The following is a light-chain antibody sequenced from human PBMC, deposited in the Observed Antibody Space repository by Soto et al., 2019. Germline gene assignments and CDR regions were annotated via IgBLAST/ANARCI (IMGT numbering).Light chain of an antibody. CDR2: GAS. CDR3: QQGHNWRLT. CDR1: QSISSE. Sequence: EIVMTQSPATLSVSPGESATLSCRASQSISSELAWYQQKPGQPPRLLIYGASTRATGVPARFTGSGSGSDFTLTFSGLQSEDCAVYSCQQGHNWRLTFGQGTRLEI. V-gene: IGKV3-15*01. J-gene: IGKJ2*01.